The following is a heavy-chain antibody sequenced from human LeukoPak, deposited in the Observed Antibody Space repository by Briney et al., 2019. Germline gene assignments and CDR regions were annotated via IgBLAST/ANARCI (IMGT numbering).Heavy chain of an antibody. CDR3: ASAYYYGSGSLGY. J-gene: IGHJ4*02. Sequence: SVEVSSKASGGTFIIYAISWGGQAPGEGGEGRGGIIPIFGTANYAQNFQGRFTITADESTTTAYMELSSLRSEDTAVYYCASAYYYGSGSLGYWGQGTLVTVSS. D-gene: IGHD3-10*01. CDR2: IIPIFGTA. CDR1: GGTFIIYA. V-gene: IGHV1-69*13.